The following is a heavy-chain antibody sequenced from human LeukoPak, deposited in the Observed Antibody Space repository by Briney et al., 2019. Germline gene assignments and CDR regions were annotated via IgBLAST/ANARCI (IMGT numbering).Heavy chain of an antibody. V-gene: IGHV3-30*03. CDR1: GFTFSSYG. Sequence: GGSLRLSCAASGFTFSSYGMHWVRQAPGKGLEWVAVISYDGSNKYYADSVKGRFTISRDNSKNTLYLQMNSLRAEDTAVYYCARSRDCYNNLKRFGLDYWGQGTLVTVAS. CDR3: ARSRDCYNNLKRFGLDY. J-gene: IGHJ4*02. D-gene: IGHD5-24*01. CDR2: ISYDGSNK.